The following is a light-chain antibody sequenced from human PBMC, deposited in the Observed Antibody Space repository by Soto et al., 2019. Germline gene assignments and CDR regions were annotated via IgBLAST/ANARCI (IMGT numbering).Light chain of an antibody. J-gene: IGKJ1*01. CDR1: QSVSSS. CDR2: RAS. Sequence: EIVMTQSPATLSVSPGERVTLSCRASQSVSSSLAWYQKKPGQAPRLLIYRASTRDTGVPASFTGSGSGTDFTLTISSLQSEDFAVYYCQQYNNWPWTFGQGTKVEIK. CDR3: QQYNNWPWT. V-gene: IGKV3-15*01.